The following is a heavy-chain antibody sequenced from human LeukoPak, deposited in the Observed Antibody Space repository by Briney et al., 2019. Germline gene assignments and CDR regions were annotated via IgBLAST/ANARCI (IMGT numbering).Heavy chain of an antibody. D-gene: IGHD2-15*01. CDR2: INPSGGST. Sequence: GASVKVSCKASGYTFTSYYMHWVRRAPGQGLEWMGIINPSGGSTSYAQKFQGRVTMTRDTPTSTVYMELSSLRSEDTAVYYCARGWNIVVVVADSNLDYWGQGSLVTVSS. V-gene: IGHV1-46*01. CDR3: ARGWNIVVVVADSNLDY. CDR1: GYTFTSYY. J-gene: IGHJ4*02.